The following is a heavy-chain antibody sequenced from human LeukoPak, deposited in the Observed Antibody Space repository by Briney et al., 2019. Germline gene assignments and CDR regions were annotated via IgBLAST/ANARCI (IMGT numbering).Heavy chain of an antibody. CDR3: ARGGKQWLVRYYYYGMDV. D-gene: IGHD6-19*01. CDR2: ISYDGSNK. CDR1: GFTFSSYA. V-gene: IGHV3-30*04. Sequence: PGRSLRLSCAASGFTFSSYAMHWVRQAPGKGLEWVAVISYDGSNKYYADSVKGQFTISRDNSKNTLYLQMNSLRAEDTAVYYCARGGKQWLVRYYYYGMDVWGKGTTVTVSS. J-gene: IGHJ6*04.